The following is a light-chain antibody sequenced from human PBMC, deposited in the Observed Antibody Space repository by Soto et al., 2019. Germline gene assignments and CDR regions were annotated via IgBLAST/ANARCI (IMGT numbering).Light chain of an antibody. J-gene: IGLJ2*01. CDR2: EVR. CDR1: MRDVGAYNL. Sequence: QSVLTQPASVSGSPGQSITISCAGTMRDVGAYNLVSWYQQHPGRAPQPIIYEVRNRPSGISFRFSGSKSGNTASLTISGLQAEDEADYYCSSYTSKSSLIFGGGTKATVL. CDR3: SSYTSKSSLI. V-gene: IGLV2-14*01.